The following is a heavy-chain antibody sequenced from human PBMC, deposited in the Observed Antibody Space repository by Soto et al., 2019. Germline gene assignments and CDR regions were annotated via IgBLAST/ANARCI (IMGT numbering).Heavy chain of an antibody. D-gene: IGHD3-3*01. J-gene: IGHJ6*02. CDR3: ARGYYDFWSGYYISPYGMDV. CDR2: ISSRGSSI. Sequence: PGESLKISCAVSGFTFSDYYMSWIRQAPGKGLEWVSYISSRGSSIYYADSVKSRFTISRDNAKNSLYLQMNGLRAEDTAVYYCARGYYDFWSGYYISPYGMDVWGQGTTVTVSS. V-gene: IGHV3-11*01. CDR1: GFTFSDYY.